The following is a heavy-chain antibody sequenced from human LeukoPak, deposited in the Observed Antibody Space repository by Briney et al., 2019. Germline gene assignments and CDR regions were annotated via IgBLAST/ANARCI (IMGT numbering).Heavy chain of an antibody. V-gene: IGHV3-9*03. D-gene: IGHD5-18*01. CDR3: AKGVDSYGHDAFDI. Sequence: GGSLRLSCAASGFTFDDYAMHWVRQAPGKGLEWVSGISWNSGSIGYADSVKGRFTISRDNAKNSLYLQMNSLRAEDMALYYCAKGVDSYGHDAFDIWGQGTMVTISS. CDR2: ISWNSGSI. J-gene: IGHJ3*02. CDR1: GFTFDDYA.